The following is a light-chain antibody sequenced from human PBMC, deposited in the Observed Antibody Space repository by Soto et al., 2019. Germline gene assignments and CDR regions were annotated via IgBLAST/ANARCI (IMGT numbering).Light chain of an antibody. CDR3: QQTYSTPYT. V-gene: IGKV1-39*01. Sequence: IQMTQSPSSLSACVGDRVTITCRASQRITTYLNWYQQKPGEAPKLLISTSGTLQRGVPSRFSGSGSGTDFTLTITALRPEDFATYFCQQTYSTPYTFGQGTQLEIK. CDR1: QRITTY. J-gene: IGKJ2*01. CDR2: TSG.